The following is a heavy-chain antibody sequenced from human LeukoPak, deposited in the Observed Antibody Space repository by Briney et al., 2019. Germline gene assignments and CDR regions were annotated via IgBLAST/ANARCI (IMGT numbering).Heavy chain of an antibody. CDR3: ARVAPHGSFDY. J-gene: IGHJ4*02. CDR2: ISSDGTST. CDR1: GFTFSTYS. Sequence: GGSLRLSCAASGFTFSTYSMHWVRQDPGKGLESVSAISSDGTSTYYANSVKGRFTISRDNSKYTLYLHMGSLRPEDTAVYYCARVAPHGSFDYWGQGTLVTVSS. D-gene: IGHD6-19*01. V-gene: IGHV3-64*01.